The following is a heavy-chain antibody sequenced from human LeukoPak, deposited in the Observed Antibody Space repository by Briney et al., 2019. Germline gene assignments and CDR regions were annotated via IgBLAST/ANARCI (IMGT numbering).Heavy chain of an antibody. CDR1: GFTVSHYY. J-gene: IGHJ4*02. D-gene: IGHD4-23*01. CDR3: ARDLRGRSGGNLGPSFDY. Sequence: PGGSLRLSCAASGFTVSHYYMTWVRQAPGKGLECVSVIYSGGSTYSADSVKGRFTISRDNSRNMVYLQMNSLRAEDTAVYYCARDLRGRSGGNLGPSFDYWGQGTLVTVSS. CDR2: IYSGGST. V-gene: IGHV3-53*01.